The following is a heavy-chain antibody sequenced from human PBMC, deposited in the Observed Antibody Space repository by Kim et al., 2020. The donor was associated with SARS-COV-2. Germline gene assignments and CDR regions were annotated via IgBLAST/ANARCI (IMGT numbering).Heavy chain of an antibody. CDR2: ISSSSSYT. Sequence: GGSLRLSCAASGFSFSDYYMSWIRQAPGKGLEYSSYISSSSSYTNYAESVKGRFTISRDNAKNSLYLQMNSLRAEDTTVYYCAGGYCSRTICHPTLYYY. CDR3: AGGYCSRTICHPTLYYY. V-gene: IGHV3-11*03. J-gene: IGHJ6*01. CDR1: GFSFSDYY. D-gene: IGHD2-2*01.